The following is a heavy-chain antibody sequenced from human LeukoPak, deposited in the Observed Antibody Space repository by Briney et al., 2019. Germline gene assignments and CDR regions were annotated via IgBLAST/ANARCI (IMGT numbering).Heavy chain of an antibody. CDR3: SRGLYPQGVDP. J-gene: IGHJ5*02. V-gene: IGHV4-4*07. CDR2: IYTSGST. CDR1: GGSISNYY. D-gene: IGHD3-16*01. Sequence: SETLSLTCTVSGGSISNYYWYWIRQPAGKGLEWIGRIYTSGSTNYNPSLKRRVTMSLDTSNNHSSLTLNSATAAGPAVYYCSRGLYPQGVDPWGQGTLVTVSS.